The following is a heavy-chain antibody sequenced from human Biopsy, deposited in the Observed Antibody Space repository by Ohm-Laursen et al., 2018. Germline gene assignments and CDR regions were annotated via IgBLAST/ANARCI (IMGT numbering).Heavy chain of an antibody. D-gene: IGHD1-26*01. Sequence: SDTLFLTCTVSGGSISSYYWSWIRQPPGKGLEWIGYIYYTGSTNYNPSLKSRATISVDTSMNHLSLRLTSVTAADTAVYYCARHAPSYSGSYWRYFDLWGRGTLVTVSS. CDR1: GGSISSYY. V-gene: IGHV4-59*08. J-gene: IGHJ2*01. CDR3: ARHAPSYSGSYWRYFDL. CDR2: IYYTGST.